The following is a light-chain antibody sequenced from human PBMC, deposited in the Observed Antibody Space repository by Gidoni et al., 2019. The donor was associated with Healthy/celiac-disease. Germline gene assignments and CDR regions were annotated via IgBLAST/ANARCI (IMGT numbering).Light chain of an antibody. J-gene: IGKJ1*01. CDR2: GAS. CDR3: QQYNNWPPGT. CDR1: QSVSSN. Sequence: EIVMTQSPATLSVSPGERATLSCRASQSVSSNLAWYQQKPGQATRLLIYGASTRATGTPARFSGSGSGTEFTLTISSLQSEDFAVYYCQQYNNWPPGTFGQGTKVEIK. V-gene: IGKV3-15*01.